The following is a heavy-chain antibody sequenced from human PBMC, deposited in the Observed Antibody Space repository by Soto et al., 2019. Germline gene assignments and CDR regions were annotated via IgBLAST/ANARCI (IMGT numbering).Heavy chain of an antibody. CDR1: GYTFTSYG. D-gene: IGHD3-3*01. V-gene: IGHV1-18*01. CDR2: ISAYNGNT. CDR3: ARAYDFWSGYYGGYYYYMDV. J-gene: IGHJ6*03. Sequence: GASVKVSCKASGYTFTSYGIIWVRQAPGQGLEWMGWISAYNGNTNYAQKLQGRVTMTTDTSTSTAYMELRSLRSDDTAVYYCARAYDFWSGYYGGYYYYMDVWGKGTTVTVSS.